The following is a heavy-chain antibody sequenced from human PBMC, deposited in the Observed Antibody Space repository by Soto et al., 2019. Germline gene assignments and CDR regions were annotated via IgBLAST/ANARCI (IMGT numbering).Heavy chain of an antibody. Sequence: GESLKISCKGSGYSFTSYWISWVRQMPGKGLEWMGRIDPSDSYTNYSPSFQGHVTISADKSISTAYLQWSSLKASDTAMYYCARHADYDILTGYRYDAFDIWGQGTMVTVSS. D-gene: IGHD3-9*01. V-gene: IGHV5-10-1*01. J-gene: IGHJ3*02. CDR2: IDPSDSYT. CDR3: ARHADYDILTGYRYDAFDI. CDR1: GYSFTSYW.